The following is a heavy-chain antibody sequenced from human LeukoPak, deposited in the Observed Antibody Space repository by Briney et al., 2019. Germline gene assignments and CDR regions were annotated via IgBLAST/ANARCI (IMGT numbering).Heavy chain of an antibody. V-gene: IGHV4-34*01. CDR2: INHSGST. CDR1: GGSFSGYY. D-gene: IGHD5-12*01. CDR3: ARERVATTSYFDY. J-gene: IGHJ4*02. Sequence: SETLSLTWAVYGGSFSGYYWSWIRQPPGKGLEWIGEINHSGSTNYNPSLKSRVTISVDTSKNQFSLKLSSVTAADTAVYYCARERVATTSYFDYWGQGTLVTVSS.